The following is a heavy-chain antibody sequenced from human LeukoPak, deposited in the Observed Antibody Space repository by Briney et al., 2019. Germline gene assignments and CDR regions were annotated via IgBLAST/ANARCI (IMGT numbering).Heavy chain of an antibody. Sequence: SETLSLTCTVSGGSISSYYWTWIRQPPGKGLEWIGSLYYSGSTNYNPSLKSRVTMSIDTSKNQFSLKLSSVTAADTAIYYCARDAKYYYGSRTYFFFEYWGQGTLLTVSS. CDR3: ARDAKYYYGSRTYFFFEY. D-gene: IGHD3-10*01. CDR2: LYYSGST. J-gene: IGHJ4*02. V-gene: IGHV4-59*12. CDR1: GGSISSYY.